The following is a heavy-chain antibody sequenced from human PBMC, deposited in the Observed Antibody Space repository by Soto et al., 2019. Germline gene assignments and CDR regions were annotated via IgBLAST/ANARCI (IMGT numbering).Heavy chain of an antibody. CDR2: ISTYSGNT. V-gene: IGHV1-18*01. CDR3: GMVDNYVTPTPQDV. Sequence: QVQLVQSGDEVRKPGSSVKVSCKASGYIFVNYGIAWVRQAPGQGLEWMGWISTYSGNTHYASKVQGRVTMTTDTSTSTAYMDMGSLTSDAAALYCGGMVDNYVTPTPQDVWGQGTTVTVSS. J-gene: IGHJ6*02. CDR1: GYIFVNYG. D-gene: IGHD3-16*01.